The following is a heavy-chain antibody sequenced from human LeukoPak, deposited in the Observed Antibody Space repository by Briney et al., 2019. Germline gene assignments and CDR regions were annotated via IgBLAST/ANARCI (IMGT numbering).Heavy chain of an antibody. Sequence: PGGSLRLSCAASGFTFSRYRMNWVRQAPGKGLEWVAKIKQDGSEKSYVDSVKGRCTISRDNAKNSLYLQMNSLRVEDTAVYYCARDDSSGYHYWGQGTLVTVSS. CDR1: GFTFSRYR. D-gene: IGHD3-22*01. CDR2: IKQDGSEK. J-gene: IGHJ4*02. CDR3: ARDDSSGYHY. V-gene: IGHV3-7*01.